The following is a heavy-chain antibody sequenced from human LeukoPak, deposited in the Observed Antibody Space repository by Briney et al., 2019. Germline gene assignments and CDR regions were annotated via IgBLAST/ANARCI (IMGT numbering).Heavy chain of an antibody. CDR1: GGSFSGYY. CDR2: INHSGST. J-gene: IGHJ4*02. D-gene: IGHD3-22*01. CDR3: ARGSDYYDSSGYYPAFDY. V-gene: IGHV4-34*01. Sequence: SETLSLTCAVYGGSFSGYYWSWIRQPPGKGLEWIGEINHSGSTNYNPSLKSRVTISVDTSKNQFSLKLSSVTAADTAVYYCARGSDYYDSSGYYPAFDYWGQGTLVTVSS.